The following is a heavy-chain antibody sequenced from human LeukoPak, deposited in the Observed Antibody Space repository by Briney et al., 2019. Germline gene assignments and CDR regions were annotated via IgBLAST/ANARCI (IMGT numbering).Heavy chain of an antibody. CDR3: ARGRPVVTAIPYAFYFDY. V-gene: IGHV4-34*01. Sequence: PSETLSPTCAVYGGSFSGYYWSWIRQPPGKGLEWIGEINHSGSTNYNPSLKSRVTISVDTSKNQFSLKLSSVTAVDTAVYYCARGRPVVTAIPYAFYFDYWGQGTLVTVSS. J-gene: IGHJ4*02. D-gene: IGHD2-21*02. CDR2: INHSGST. CDR1: GGSFSGYY.